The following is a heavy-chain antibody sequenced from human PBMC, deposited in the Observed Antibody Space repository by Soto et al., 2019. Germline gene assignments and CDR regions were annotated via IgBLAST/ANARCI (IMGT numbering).Heavy chain of an antibody. CDR3: VRVMVVAGHYYFDY. D-gene: IGHD6-19*01. CDR2: IRKRINSYST. CDR1: GFTFSDHY. J-gene: IGHJ4*02. Sequence: EVQLVESGGGLAQPGGSLRLSCAASGFTFSDHYMDWVRQAPGKGLEWVGRIRKRINSYSTEYAASVKGRFTISRDDSKNSIYLHMNSLKTDDTAVYYCVRVMVVAGHYYFDYWGQGTLVTVSS. V-gene: IGHV3-72*01.